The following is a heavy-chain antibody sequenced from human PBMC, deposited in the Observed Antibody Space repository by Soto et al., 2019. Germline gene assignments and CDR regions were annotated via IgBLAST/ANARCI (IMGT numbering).Heavy chain of an antibody. Sequence: QVQLVEAGGGVVQPGRSLRLSCAAYGFTFSSYGMHWVRQAPGKGLEWVAVISYDGSNKYYADSVKGRFTISRDNSKNTLYLQMNSLRAEDTAVYYCAEIRYFDLWGQGTLVTVSS. CDR3: AEIRYFDL. V-gene: IGHV3-30*18. J-gene: IGHJ4*02. CDR2: ISYDGSNK. D-gene: IGHD3-9*01. CDR1: GFTFSSYG.